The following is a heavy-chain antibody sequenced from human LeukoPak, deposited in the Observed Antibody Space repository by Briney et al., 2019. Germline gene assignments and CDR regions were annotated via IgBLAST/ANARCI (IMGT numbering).Heavy chain of an antibody. CDR1: GFTFSSYA. D-gene: IGHD6-19*01. V-gene: IGHV3-30-3*01. CDR3: ARDRIAVAGSDFDY. J-gene: IGHJ4*02. CDR2: ISYDGSNK. Sequence: PGGSLRLPCAASGFTFSSYAMHWVRQAPGKGLEWVAVISYDGSNKYYADSVKGRFTISRDNSKNTLYLQMNSLRAEDTAVYYCARDRIAVAGSDFDYWGQGTLVTVSS.